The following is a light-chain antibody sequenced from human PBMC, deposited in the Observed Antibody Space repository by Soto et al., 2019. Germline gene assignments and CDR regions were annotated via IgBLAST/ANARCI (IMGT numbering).Light chain of an antibody. CDR2: AAS. V-gene: IGKV1-5*01. J-gene: IGKJ1*01. CDR1: QSIGGY. Sequence: DIQMTQSPSSLSASVGDRVTITCRASQSIGGYLNWYQQKPGKAPNLLIYAASSLQSGVPSRFSGSGSGTEFTLTISTLQPDDFATYYCHQYNSYSTWTFGQGTRWIS. CDR3: HQYNSYSTWT.